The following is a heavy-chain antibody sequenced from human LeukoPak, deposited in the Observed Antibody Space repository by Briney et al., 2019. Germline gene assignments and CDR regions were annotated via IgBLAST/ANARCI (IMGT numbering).Heavy chain of an antibody. CDR1: GFTFSSYA. J-gene: IGHJ6*02. V-gene: IGHV3-23*01. CDR2: ISGSGGST. CDR3: ADLNGRMDV. Sequence: GGSLRLSCAASGFTFSSYAMSWVRQAPGKGVEGGSAISGSGGSTYYADSVKGRFIISRDNSKNTLYLQMNSLRAEDTAVYYCADLNGRMDVWGQGTTVTVSS. D-gene: IGHD2-8*01.